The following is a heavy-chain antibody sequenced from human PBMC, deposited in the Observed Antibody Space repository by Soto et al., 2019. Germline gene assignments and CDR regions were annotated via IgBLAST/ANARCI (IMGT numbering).Heavy chain of an antibody. Sequence: SETLSLTCAVYGGSFSGYYWSWIRQPPGKGLEWIGEINHSGSTNYNPSLKSRVTISVDTSKNKFSLKLSSVTAADTAVYYCASVSASDSSGYFDYWGQGTLVTVSS. CDR2: INHSGST. CDR1: GGSFSGYY. D-gene: IGHD3-22*01. CDR3: ASVSASDSSGYFDY. J-gene: IGHJ4*02. V-gene: IGHV4-34*01.